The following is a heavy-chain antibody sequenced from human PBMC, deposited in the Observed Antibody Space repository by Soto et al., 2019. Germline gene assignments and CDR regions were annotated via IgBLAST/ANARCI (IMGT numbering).Heavy chain of an antibody. CDR1: GFTFNAYT. CDR2: ISSISTYI. D-gene: IGHD4-17*01. CDR3: ASAVTMGWSPQGY. V-gene: IGHV3-21*06. Sequence: ESGGGLVKPGGSLRLSCSASGFTFNAYTMNWVRQAPGKGLEWVSSISSISTYIYYADSVKGRFTISRDNTNNSLYLQMNSLRTDDTALYYCASAVTMGWSPQGYWGQGTPVTVSS. J-gene: IGHJ4*02.